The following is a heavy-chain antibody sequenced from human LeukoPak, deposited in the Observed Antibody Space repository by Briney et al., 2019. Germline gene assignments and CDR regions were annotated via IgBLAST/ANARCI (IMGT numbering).Heavy chain of an antibody. D-gene: IGHD5-18*01. CDR2: IYYSGGT. J-gene: IGHJ3*02. Sequence: PSETLSLTCTVSGGSISSYYWSWIRQPPGKGLEWIGYIYYSGGTNYNPSLKSRVTISVDTSKNRFSLKLSSVTAADTAVYYCARHYVDTASRDAFDIWGQGTMVTVSS. CDR3: ARHYVDTASRDAFDI. V-gene: IGHV4-59*08. CDR1: GGSISSYY.